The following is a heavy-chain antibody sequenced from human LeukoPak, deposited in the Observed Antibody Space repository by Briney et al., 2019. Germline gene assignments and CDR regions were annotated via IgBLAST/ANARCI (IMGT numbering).Heavy chain of an antibody. V-gene: IGHV1-2*02. CDR2: IIPNSGGT. Sequence: ASVKVSCKASGYTFTGYYMHWVRQAPGQGLEWMGWIIPNSGGTHYAQKFQGRVTMTRDTSISSAYMELSSLTSDDTAVYYCARVWPCANGVCPDVFEYWGQGTLVTISS. CDR1: GYTFTGYY. CDR3: ARVWPCANGVCPDVFEY. D-gene: IGHD2-8*01. J-gene: IGHJ4*02.